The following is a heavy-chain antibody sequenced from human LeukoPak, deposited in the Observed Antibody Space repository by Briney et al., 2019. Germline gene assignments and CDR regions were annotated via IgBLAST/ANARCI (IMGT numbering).Heavy chain of an antibody. CDR1: GITLSNYG. CDR3: AKRGVVIRVFLVGFHKEAYYFDS. D-gene: IGHD3-10*01. V-gene: IGHV3-23*01. J-gene: IGHJ4*02. CDR2: LSGSGGGT. Sequence: SGGSLRLSCAVSGITLSNYGMSWVRQAPGKGLEWVAGLSGSGGGTNYADSVQGRSTISRDNPKNTLYLQMNSLRAEDTAVYFCAKRGVVIRVFLVGFHKEAYYFDSWGQGALVTVSS.